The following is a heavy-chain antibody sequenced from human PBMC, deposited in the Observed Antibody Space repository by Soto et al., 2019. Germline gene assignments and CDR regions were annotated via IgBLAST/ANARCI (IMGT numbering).Heavy chain of an antibody. V-gene: IGHV3-30-3*01. CDR2: ISYDGSNK. CDR3: ANQAYNWNYLGAFDI. D-gene: IGHD1-7*01. J-gene: IGHJ3*02. CDR1: GFTFSSYA. Sequence: QVQLVESGGGVVQPGRSLRLSCAASGFTFSSYAMHWVRQAPGKGLEWVAVISYDGSNKYYADSVKGRFTISRDNSKNTLYLQMNSLRAEDTAVYYCANQAYNWNYLGAFDIWGQGTMVTFSS.